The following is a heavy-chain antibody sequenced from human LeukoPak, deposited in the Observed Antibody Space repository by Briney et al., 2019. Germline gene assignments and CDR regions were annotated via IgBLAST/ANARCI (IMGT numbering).Heavy chain of an antibody. CDR1: GFTLDDYG. CDR3: ARPTGGNYGFDY. V-gene: IGHV3-20*04. Sequence: GGSLRLSCAASGFTLDDYGMRWVRHAPGKGLEWVSGINWNGGSTEYADSVKGRFTISRDNAKNSLYLQMNSLRAEDTALYYCARPTGGNYGFDYWGQGTLVTVSS. CDR2: INWNGGST. J-gene: IGHJ4*02. D-gene: IGHD3-10*01.